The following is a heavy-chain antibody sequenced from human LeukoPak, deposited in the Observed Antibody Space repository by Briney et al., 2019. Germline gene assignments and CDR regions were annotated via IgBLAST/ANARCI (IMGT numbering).Heavy chain of an antibody. Sequence: SQTLSLSCTVSGGSISSGDYYWSWIRQPPGKGLEWIGYIYYSGSTYYNPSLKSRVTISVDTSKNQFSLKLSSVTAADTAVYYCARYMVRGRDAFDIWGQGTMVTVSS. CDR2: IYYSGST. J-gene: IGHJ3*02. CDR3: ARYMVRGRDAFDI. CDR1: GGSISSGDYY. V-gene: IGHV4-30-4*08. D-gene: IGHD3-10*01.